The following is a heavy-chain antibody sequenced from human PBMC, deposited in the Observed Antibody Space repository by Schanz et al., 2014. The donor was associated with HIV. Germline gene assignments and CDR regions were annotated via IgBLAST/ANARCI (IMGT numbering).Heavy chain of an antibody. V-gene: IGHV1-69*06. CDR3: TRGGYYDDRSGYSIDSFDI. Sequence: QVQLVQSGAEVKKPGSSVKVSCKASGDSFTNYVISWVRQAPGQGLEWMGGIIPILATAKYAQKFQGRVTITADKSTSTLYLELSSLRSEDTAVYYCTRGGYYDDRSGYSIDSFDIWGQGTMVTVSS. D-gene: IGHD3-22*01. CDR2: IIPILATA. CDR1: GDSFTNYV. J-gene: IGHJ3*02.